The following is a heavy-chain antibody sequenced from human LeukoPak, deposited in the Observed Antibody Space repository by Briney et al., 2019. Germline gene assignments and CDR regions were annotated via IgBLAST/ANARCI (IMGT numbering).Heavy chain of an antibody. Sequence: GGSLRLSCSASGFTFSSYAMHWVRQAPGKGLEYVSAISSNGGGTYYADSVKGRFTISRDNSKNTLYLQMSSLRAEDTAVYYCVNLYYYDSSGYYSNWFDPWGQGTLVTVSS. CDR3: VNLYYYDSSGYYSNWFDP. CDR2: ISSNGGGT. V-gene: IGHV3-64D*09. J-gene: IGHJ5*02. CDR1: GFTFSSYA. D-gene: IGHD3-22*01.